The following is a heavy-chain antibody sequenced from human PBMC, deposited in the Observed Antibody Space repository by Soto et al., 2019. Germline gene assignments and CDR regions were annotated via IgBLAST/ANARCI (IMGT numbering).Heavy chain of an antibody. Sequence: SETLSLTCTISGGSPSYYYWTWIRQPPGKGLEWIGNIDNSGRTTYNPSLKSRVTISVDTSNNQFSLKLSSVTAADTAVYYCARDDRDDHIGNFGYWGQGTLVTVSS. CDR3: ARDDRDDHIGNFGY. J-gene: IGHJ4*02. V-gene: IGHV4-59*12. D-gene: IGHD1-7*01. CDR1: GGSPSYYY. CDR2: IDNSGRT.